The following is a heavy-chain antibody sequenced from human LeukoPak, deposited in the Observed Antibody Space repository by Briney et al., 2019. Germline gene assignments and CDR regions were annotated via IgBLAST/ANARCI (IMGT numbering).Heavy chain of an antibody. CDR2: IYYSGST. V-gene: IGHV4-59*12. D-gene: IGHD3-9*01. CDR3: AREYVVSYYDILTGHFDL. J-gene: IGHJ2*01. Sequence: SRTLSLTCTVSGGSINNYYWSWIRQPPGKGLEWIGYIYYSGSTYYNPSLKSRVTISVDTSKNQFSLKLSSVTAADTAVYYCAREYVVSYYDILTGHFDLWGRGTLVTVSS. CDR1: GGSINNYY.